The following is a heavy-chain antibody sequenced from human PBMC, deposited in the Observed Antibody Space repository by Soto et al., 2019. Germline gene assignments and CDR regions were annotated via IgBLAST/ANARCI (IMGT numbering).Heavy chain of an antibody. D-gene: IGHD6-13*01. V-gene: IGHV1-69*13. Sequence: ASVKVSCKASGGTFSSYAISWVRQAPGQGLEWMGGITPIFGTANYAQKFQGRVTITADESTSTAYMELSSLRSEDTAVYYCARDRGIDSSSWSLSWGQGTLVTVSS. CDR3: ARDRGIDSSSWSLS. J-gene: IGHJ4*02. CDR2: ITPIFGTA. CDR1: GGTFSSYA.